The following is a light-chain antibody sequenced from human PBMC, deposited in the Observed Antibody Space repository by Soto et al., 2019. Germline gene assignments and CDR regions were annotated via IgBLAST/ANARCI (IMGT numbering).Light chain of an antibody. CDR2: DAS. Sequence: IVLTQSPATLSLSPWERATLSYKASQSISNFLAWYQQKPGQAPRLLIYDASKRATDIPDRFSGSGSGTDFTLTISSLEPEDFAVYYCHQRSNWPPFTFGGGTKVDIK. CDR3: HQRSNWPPFT. CDR1: QSISNF. V-gene: IGKV3-11*01. J-gene: IGKJ4*01.